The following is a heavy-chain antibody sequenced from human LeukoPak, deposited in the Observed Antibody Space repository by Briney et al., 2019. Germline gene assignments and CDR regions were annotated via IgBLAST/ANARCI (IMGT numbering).Heavy chain of an antibody. CDR1: GFTFSSYS. CDR2: ISSSSSYI. J-gene: IGHJ4*02. V-gene: IGHV3-21*01. Sequence: GGSLRLSCAASGFTFSSYSMNWVRQAPGKGLEWVSSISSSSSYIYYADSVKGRFTISRDNAKNTLYLQMNSLRAEDTAVYYCARAPGYGAAYYFDYWGQGTLVTVSS. CDR3: ARAPGYGAAYYFDY. D-gene: IGHD1-1*01.